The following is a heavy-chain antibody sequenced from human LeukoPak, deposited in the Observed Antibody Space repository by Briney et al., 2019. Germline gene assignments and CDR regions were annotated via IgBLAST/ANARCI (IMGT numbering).Heavy chain of an antibody. J-gene: IGHJ6*03. CDR1: GYSISNGYY. CDR2: LYHSDSA. CDR3: ARQHDSYYYYYIDV. V-gene: IGHV4-38-2*01. Sequence: PSETLSLXCAVSGYSISNGYYWVWILQPPGRGLAWIASLYHSDSAYYNTSLRSRVSMSVDTSKNQFSLTLSFVTAADTAVYYCARQHDSYYYYYIDVWGSGTTVTVSS.